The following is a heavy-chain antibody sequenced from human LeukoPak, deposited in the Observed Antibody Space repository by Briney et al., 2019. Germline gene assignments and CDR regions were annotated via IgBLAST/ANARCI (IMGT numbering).Heavy chain of an antibody. V-gene: IGHV3-21*01. J-gene: IGHJ4*02. CDR2: ISSSSSYI. Sequence: GGSLRLSCAASGFTFSSYSMNWVRKAPGKGLEWVSSISSSSSYIYYADSVKGRFTISRDNAKNSLYLQMNSLRAEDTAVYYCARGGAWFGESYDYWGQGTLVTVSS. CDR1: GFTFSSYS. CDR3: ARGGAWFGESYDY. D-gene: IGHD3-10*01.